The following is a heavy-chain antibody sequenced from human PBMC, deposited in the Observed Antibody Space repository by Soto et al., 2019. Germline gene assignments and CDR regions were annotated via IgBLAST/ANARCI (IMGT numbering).Heavy chain of an antibody. Sequence: GGSLRLSCAASGFTFSSYEMNWVRQAPGKGLEWVSYISSSGSTIYYADSVKGRFTISRDNAKNSLYLQMNSLRAEDTAVYYCAFGGGYRKYYGMDVWGQGTTVTVSS. CDR3: AFGGGYRKYYGMDV. J-gene: IGHJ6*02. CDR1: GFTFSSYE. V-gene: IGHV3-48*03. D-gene: IGHD3-3*01. CDR2: ISSSGSTI.